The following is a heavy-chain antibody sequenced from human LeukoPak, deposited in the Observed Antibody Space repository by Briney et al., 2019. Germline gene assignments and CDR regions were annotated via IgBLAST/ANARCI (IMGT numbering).Heavy chain of an antibody. V-gene: IGHV3-74*01. D-gene: IGHD6-13*01. J-gene: IGHJ4*02. CDR3: ARVGYSSSWYIDD. CDR2: INNEGGST. Sequence: GGSLRLSCAASGFTFSSYWMHWVRQAPGKGLVWVSRINNEGGSTNYADSVKGRFTISRDNAKNTLYLQMNSLRAEDTAVYYCARVGYSSSWYIDDWGQGTLVTVSS. CDR1: GFTFSSYW.